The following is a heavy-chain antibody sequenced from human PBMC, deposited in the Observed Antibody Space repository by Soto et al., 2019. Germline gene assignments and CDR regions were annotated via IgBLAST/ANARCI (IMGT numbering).Heavy chain of an antibody. D-gene: IGHD1-1*01. CDR2: ISGRGGST. Sequence: QLLESGGDLVQPGGSLRLSCVASGFTFSSFAMNWIRQTPRKGLEWVCDISGRGGSTHYAESVKGRFTISRDNSKNMVYLQMNSLTAEDTAIYYCAKALPLSTILDAFDVWGHGTAVTISS. CDR1: GFTFSSFA. V-gene: IGHV3-23*01. J-gene: IGHJ3*01. CDR3: AKALPLSTILDAFDV.